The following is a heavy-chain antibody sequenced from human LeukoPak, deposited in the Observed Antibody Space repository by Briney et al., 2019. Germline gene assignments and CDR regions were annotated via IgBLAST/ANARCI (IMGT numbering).Heavy chain of an antibody. D-gene: IGHD1-26*01. CDR3: ARGKKDSGSYYPHPFDY. Sequence: SETLSLTCAVYGGSLSGYYWSWIRQPPGKGLEWIGEINHSGSTNYNPSLKSRVTISVDTSKNQLSLKLSSVTAADTAVYYCARGKKDSGSYYPHPFDYWGQGALVTVSS. CDR1: GGSLSGYY. CDR2: INHSGST. V-gene: IGHV4-34*01. J-gene: IGHJ4*02.